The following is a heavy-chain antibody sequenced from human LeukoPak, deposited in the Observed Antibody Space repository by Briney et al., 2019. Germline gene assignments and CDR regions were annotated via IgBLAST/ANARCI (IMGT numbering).Heavy chain of an antibody. Sequence: SETLSLTCTVSGGSISSHYWSWIRQPPGKGLEWIGYIYYSGSTNYNPSLKSRVTISVDTSKNQFSLKLSSVTAADTAMYYCARARQYYYYYYMDVWGKGTTVTVSS. CDR1: GGSISSHY. CDR3: ARARQYYYYYYMDV. V-gene: IGHV4-59*11. CDR2: IYYSGST. J-gene: IGHJ6*03.